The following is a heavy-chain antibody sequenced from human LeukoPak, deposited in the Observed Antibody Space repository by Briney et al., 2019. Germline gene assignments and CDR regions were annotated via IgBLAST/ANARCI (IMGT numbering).Heavy chain of an antibody. D-gene: IGHD3-16*01. CDR3: ATRRGETG. Sequence: AGGSLRLSCAASGFTFSSYAMTWVRQAPGKGLEWVSAITNSGGSTYYVDSVKGRFTISRDNSKNTLYLQMNSLRADDTAVYYCATRRGETGGGQGTLVTVSS. V-gene: IGHV3-23*01. J-gene: IGHJ4*02. CDR1: GFTFSSYA. CDR2: ITNSGGST.